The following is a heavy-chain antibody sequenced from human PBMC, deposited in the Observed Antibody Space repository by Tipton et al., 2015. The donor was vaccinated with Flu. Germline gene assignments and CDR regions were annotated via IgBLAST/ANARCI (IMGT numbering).Heavy chain of an antibody. CDR3: ARRVPEVPANYFDY. CDR2: IYTDEST. D-gene: IGHD4/OR15-4a*01. Sequence: TLSLTCTVSGGSINSYYWSWIRQPAGKGLGWIGRIYTDESTNYNPSLKSRVTMSIDTSKNQFSLKLNSVTAADTAVYYCARRVPEVPANYFDYWGQGILVTVSS. V-gene: IGHV4-4*07. J-gene: IGHJ4*02. CDR1: GGSINSYY.